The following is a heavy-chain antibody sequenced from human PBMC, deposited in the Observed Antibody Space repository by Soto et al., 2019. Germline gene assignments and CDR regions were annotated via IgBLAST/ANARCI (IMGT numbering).Heavy chain of an antibody. CDR1: GYAISSGFY. CDR2: IYHTGTT. J-gene: IGHJ4*02. Sequence: PSETLSLTCDVSGYAISSGFYWAWIRQPPGKRLEWIGNIYHTGTTYYNPSLKSRVTMSVDTSKNQFSLRLSSVTAADTAVFYCERVRTVGMSGSPGDYWGQGTLVTVSS. D-gene: IGHD3-10*01. CDR3: ERVRTVGMSGSPGDY. V-gene: IGHV4-38-2*01.